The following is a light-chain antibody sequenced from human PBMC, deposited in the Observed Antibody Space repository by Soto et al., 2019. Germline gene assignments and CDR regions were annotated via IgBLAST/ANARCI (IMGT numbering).Light chain of an antibody. J-gene: IGKJ3*01. V-gene: IGKV4-1*01. Sequence: DIVMTQSPDSLAVSLGERATINCRSSQSILYSPNNKSYLAWYQQKSGQPPKLLIYWTSTRESGVPDRFSGSGSGTDFTLTISSLQAEVVAVYYCQQYYSSPFTFGPGTNVDVK. CDR2: WTS. CDR1: QSILYSPNNKSY. CDR3: QQYYSSPFT.